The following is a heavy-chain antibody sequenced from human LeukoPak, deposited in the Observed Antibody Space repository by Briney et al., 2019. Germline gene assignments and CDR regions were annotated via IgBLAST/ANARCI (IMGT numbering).Heavy chain of an antibody. CDR1: GFTFSSYS. V-gene: IGHV3-21*01. D-gene: IGHD5-24*01. CDR2: ISTSSSYI. CDR3: ARGRSAYYFDY. Sequence: PGGSLRLSCAASGFTFSSYSMNWVRQAPGKGLEWVSCISTSSSYIYYADSVKGRFTISRDNGKYRLYLQMNSLGADDTTVYYCARGRSAYYFDYWGQGTLVTVSS. J-gene: IGHJ4*02.